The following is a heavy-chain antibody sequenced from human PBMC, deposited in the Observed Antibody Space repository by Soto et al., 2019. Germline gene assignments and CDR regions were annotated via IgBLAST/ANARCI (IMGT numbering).Heavy chain of an antibody. CDR1: GGSFSGYY. CDR3: ARGVQLWDYYYYGMDV. CDR2: INHSGST. Sequence: PSETLSLTCAVYGGSFSGYYWSWIRQPPGKGLEWIGEINHSGSTNYNPSLKSRVTISVDTSKNQFSLKLSSVTAADTAAYYCARGVQLWDYYYYGMDVWGQGTTVTVSS. J-gene: IGHJ6*02. V-gene: IGHV4-34*01. D-gene: IGHD5-18*01.